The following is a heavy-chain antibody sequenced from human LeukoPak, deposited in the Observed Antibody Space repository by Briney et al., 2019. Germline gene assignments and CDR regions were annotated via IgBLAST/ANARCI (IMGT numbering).Heavy chain of an antibody. Sequence: GGVLRLSCAASGFTFSSYWMSWVRQAPGKGLEWVANIKQDGSEKYYVDSVKGRFTISRDNAKNSLYLQMNSLRAEDTAVYYCARGHYDFWSGYYCWGQGTLVTVSS. CDR1: GFTFSSYW. CDR2: IKQDGSEK. D-gene: IGHD3-3*01. CDR3: ARGHYDFWSGYYC. V-gene: IGHV3-7*01. J-gene: IGHJ4*02.